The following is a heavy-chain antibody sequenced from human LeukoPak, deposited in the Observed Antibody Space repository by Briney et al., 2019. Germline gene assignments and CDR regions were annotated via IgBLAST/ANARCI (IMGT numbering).Heavy chain of an antibody. Sequence: PGRSLRLSCAASGFTFSSYGMHWVRQAPGKGLEWVAVIWYDGSNKYYADSVKGRFTISRDNSKNTLYLQMNSLRAEDTAVYYCARDLRYCSSTSCYAALGYWGQGTLVTVS. CDR2: IWYDGSNK. CDR1: GFTFSSYG. V-gene: IGHV3-33*01. J-gene: IGHJ4*02. CDR3: ARDLRYCSSTSCYAALGY. D-gene: IGHD2-2*01.